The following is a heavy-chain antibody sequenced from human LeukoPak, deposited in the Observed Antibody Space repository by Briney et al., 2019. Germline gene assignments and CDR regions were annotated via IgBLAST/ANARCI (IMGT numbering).Heavy chain of an antibody. Sequence: GGSLRLSCAASGFTFSHYWMSWVRQAPGKGLEWVANIKQDGSEKYYVDSMKGRFTISRDNAKKSLYLQMNRLRAEDTAVYYCARSKVAIKAYCGGDCSWFDPWGQGTLVTVSS. V-gene: IGHV3-7*01. D-gene: IGHD2-21*02. J-gene: IGHJ5*02. CDR2: IKQDGSEK. CDR3: ARSKVAIKAYCGGDCSWFDP. CDR1: GFTFSHYW.